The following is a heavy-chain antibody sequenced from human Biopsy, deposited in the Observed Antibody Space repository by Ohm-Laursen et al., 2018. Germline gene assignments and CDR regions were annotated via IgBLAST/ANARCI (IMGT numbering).Heavy chain of an antibody. CDR2: ITNTGRTV. CDR3: ARELGNGMDV. V-gene: IGHV3-11*01. J-gene: IGHJ6*02. Sequence: SLRLSCAASGFTFSDYYMNWIRQAPGKGLEWVSFITNTGRTVYADSVKGRFTISRDNADNSLHLQMKSLGAEDTAVYYCARELGNGMDVWGQGTTVTVSS. CDR1: GFTFSDYY.